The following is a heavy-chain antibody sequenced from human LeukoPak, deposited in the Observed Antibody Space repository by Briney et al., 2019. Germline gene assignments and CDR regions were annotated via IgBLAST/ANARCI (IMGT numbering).Heavy chain of an antibody. D-gene: IGHD3-16*01. J-gene: IGHJ4*02. CDR3: ASLFAP. Sequence: PGGSLRLSCAASGFTVSSNYMSWVRQAPGKGLEWVSVIYAGGSTYYADSVKGRFIISRDDSKNTLSLQMNSLRAEDTAVYYCASLFAPGGQGTLVTVSS. CDR1: GFTVSSNY. V-gene: IGHV3-53*01. CDR2: IYAGGST.